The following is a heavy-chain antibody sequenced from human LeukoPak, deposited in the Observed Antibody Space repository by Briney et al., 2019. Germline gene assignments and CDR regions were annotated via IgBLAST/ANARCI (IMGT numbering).Heavy chain of an antibody. J-gene: IGHJ5*02. CDR3: ARTYGSGSYYNVNWFHP. D-gene: IGHD3-10*01. Sequence: ASVKVSCKAPGYTFPSSGISWVRQAPGQGLEWMGWISAYNGNTNYAQKFQGRVTMTTDTSTATAYMDLGSLRSDDTAMYYCARTYGSGSYYNVNWFHPWGQGTLVTVSS. CDR2: ISAYNGNT. V-gene: IGHV1-18*01. CDR1: GYTFPSSG.